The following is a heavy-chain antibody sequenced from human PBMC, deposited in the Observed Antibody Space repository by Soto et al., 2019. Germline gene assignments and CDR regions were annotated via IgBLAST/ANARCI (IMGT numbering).Heavy chain of an antibody. Sequence: ASVTVSCKASGYTFTSYAMHWVRQAPGQRLEWMGWINAGNGNTKYSQKVQGRVTITRDTSASTAYMELSSLRSEDTAVYYCARGDVVVVAAPTQPFDPWGQGTLVTVSS. D-gene: IGHD2-15*01. CDR1: GYTFTSYA. V-gene: IGHV1-3*01. CDR2: INAGNGNT. CDR3: ARGDVVVVAAPTQPFDP. J-gene: IGHJ5*02.